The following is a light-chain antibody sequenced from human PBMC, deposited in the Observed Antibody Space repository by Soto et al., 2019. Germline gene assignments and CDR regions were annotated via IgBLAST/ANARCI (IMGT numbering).Light chain of an antibody. V-gene: IGKV3-11*01. J-gene: IGKJ5*01. CDR1: RSVSSY. Sequence: EIVLTQSPATLSLSPGESATLSCRATRSVSSYLALYQQKPGQAPGLLIYDASSRPTDIPARFSGSGSGTDFTLTISSLEPEDFALYYCQQRSNWPITFGQGTRLEIK. CDR3: QQRSNWPIT. CDR2: DAS.